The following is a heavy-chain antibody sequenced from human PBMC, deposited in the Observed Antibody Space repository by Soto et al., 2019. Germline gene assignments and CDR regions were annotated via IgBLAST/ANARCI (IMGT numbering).Heavy chain of an antibody. CDR1: GFSFSSHW. D-gene: IGHD3-3*01. CDR2: INTDGSTT. Sequence: GGSLRLSCAASGFSFSSHWMHWVRQVPGKGLAWVSRINTDGSTTSYADSVKGRFTVSRDNAKNTMYLQVNSLRAEDTAVYYCARNMREGRTIFGAVIPIPLTAGPFDYWGQGTLVTVSS. CDR3: ARNMREGRTIFGAVIPIPLTAGPFDY. J-gene: IGHJ4*02. V-gene: IGHV3-74*01.